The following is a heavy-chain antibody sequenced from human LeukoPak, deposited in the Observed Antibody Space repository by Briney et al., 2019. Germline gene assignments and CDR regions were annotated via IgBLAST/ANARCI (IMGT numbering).Heavy chain of an antibody. D-gene: IGHD5-24*01. V-gene: IGHV3-7*04. J-gene: IGHJ4*02. CDR3: ARVRGGYYFDY. CDR1: GFSFGSYW. CDR2: IKQAGTEK. Sequence: GGSLRLSCAASGFSFGSYWMNWVRQAPGKGLEWVANIKQAGTEKSYVDSVKGRFTISRDNAKNPLFLQMNSLRAEDTAVYFCARVRGGYYFDYWGQGTLVTVSS.